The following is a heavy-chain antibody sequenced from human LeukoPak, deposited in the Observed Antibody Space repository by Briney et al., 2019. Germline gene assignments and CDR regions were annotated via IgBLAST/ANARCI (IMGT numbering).Heavy chain of an antibody. J-gene: IGHJ4*02. CDR3: ARDGGSAMPFDY. D-gene: IGHD2-2*01. CDR1: GFTFKTYW. Sequence: PGGSLRLSCAASGFTFKTYWMSWVRQAPGKGLEWVANIRQDGSDKYYVDSVKGRFTISRDNAKNSLFLQMNSLRAEDTAVYYCARDGGSAMPFDYWGQGTLVTVSS. CDR2: IRQDGSDK. V-gene: IGHV3-7*01.